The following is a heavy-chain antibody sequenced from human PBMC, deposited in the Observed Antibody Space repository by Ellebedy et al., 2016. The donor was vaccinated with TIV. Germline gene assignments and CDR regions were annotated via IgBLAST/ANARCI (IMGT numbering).Heavy chain of an antibody. Sequence: MPSETLSLTCTVSGDSISSGGHYWSWIRQPPGKGLEWIAYIYYSGDTQYNPSLKSRVTISVDTSKNQFSLKLSSVTAADTAVYYCARHFYHYDSSGYPTGNWFDPWGQGTLVTVSS. CDR3: ARHFYHYDSSGYPTGNWFDP. D-gene: IGHD3-22*01. CDR2: IYYSGDT. V-gene: IGHV4-31*03. J-gene: IGHJ5*02. CDR1: GDSISSGGHY.